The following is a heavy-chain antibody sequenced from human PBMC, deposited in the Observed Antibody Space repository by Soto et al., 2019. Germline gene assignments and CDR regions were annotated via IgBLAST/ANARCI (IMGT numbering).Heavy chain of an antibody. CDR3: AREGRHYDSSGYYSYYFDY. J-gene: IGHJ4*02. D-gene: IGHD3-22*01. Sequence: QVQLVESGGGVVQPGRSLRLSCAASGFTFSSYGMHWVRQAPGKGLEWVAVIWYDGSNKYYADSVKGRFTISRDNSKNXLCXQMNSLRAEDTAVYYCAREGRHYDSSGYYSYYFDYWGQGTLVTVSS. V-gene: IGHV3-33*01. CDR1: GFTFSSYG. CDR2: IWYDGSNK.